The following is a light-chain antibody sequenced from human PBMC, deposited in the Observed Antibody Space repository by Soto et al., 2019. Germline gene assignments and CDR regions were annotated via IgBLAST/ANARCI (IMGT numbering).Light chain of an antibody. CDR1: QSVSSNY. J-gene: IGKJ1*01. CDR2: GAS. CDR3: QQYGNSPLT. Sequence: EIVFTQSPGTLSFSPGERATLSCRASQSVSSNYLAWYQQKPGQAPRLLIYGASSRATGIPDKFSGGGSGTDFTLTISGLEPEDFAVYYCQQYGNSPLTFGQGTKVDIK. V-gene: IGKV3-20*01.